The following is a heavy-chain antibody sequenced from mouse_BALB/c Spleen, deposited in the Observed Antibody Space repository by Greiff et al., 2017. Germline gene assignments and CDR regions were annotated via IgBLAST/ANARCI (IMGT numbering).Heavy chain of an antibody. CDR3: ASYYGSSSLYYFDY. CDR2: ISSGGST. J-gene: IGHJ2*01. CDR1: GFTFSSYA. Sequence: EVHLVESGGGLVKPGGSLKLSCAASGFTFSSYAMSWVRQTPEKRLEWVASISSGGSTYYPDSVKGRFTISRDNARNILYLQMSSLRSEDTAMYYCASYYGSSSLYYFDYWGQGTTLTVSS. V-gene: IGHV5-6-5*01. D-gene: IGHD1-1*01.